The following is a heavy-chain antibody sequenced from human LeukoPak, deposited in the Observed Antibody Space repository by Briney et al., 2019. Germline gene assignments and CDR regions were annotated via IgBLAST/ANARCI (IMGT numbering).Heavy chain of an antibody. V-gene: IGHV5-51*01. CDR2: IYPGDSET. D-gene: IGHD3-10*01. Sequence: GESLKISCKGSGYSFTSYWIAWVRQMPGKGLEWMGIIYPGDSETRYSPSFQGQVTISADKSISAAYLQWSSLKASDTAIYYCARHWNYYGSENGGDAFDIWGQGTMVTVSS. CDR3: ARHWNYYGSENGGDAFDI. CDR1: GYSFTSYW. J-gene: IGHJ3*02.